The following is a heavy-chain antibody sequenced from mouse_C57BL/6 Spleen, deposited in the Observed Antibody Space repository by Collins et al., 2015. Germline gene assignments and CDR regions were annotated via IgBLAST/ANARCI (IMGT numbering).Heavy chain of an antibody. V-gene: IGHV1-19*01. D-gene: IGHD4-1*01. CDR1: GYTFTDYY. CDR2: INPYNGGT. CDR3: ARNHNGRAMDY. Sequence: EVQLQQSGPVLVKPGASVKMSCKASGYTFTDYYMNWVKQSHGKSLEWIGVINPYNGGTSYNQKFKGKATLTVDKSSSTAYMELNSLTSEDSAVYYCARNHNGRAMDYWGQGTSVTVSS. J-gene: IGHJ4*01.